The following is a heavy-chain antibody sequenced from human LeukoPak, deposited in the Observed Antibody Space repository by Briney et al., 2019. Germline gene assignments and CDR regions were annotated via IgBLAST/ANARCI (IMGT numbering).Heavy chain of an antibody. V-gene: IGHV3-53*01. CDR2: IYNDGRT. D-gene: IGHD5-12*01. J-gene: IGHJ4*02. Sequence: GGSLRLSCAASGFTFSDYYMSWFRQAPGKGLEWASVIYNDGRTYYADSVKGRFIISKDTSRNTVLLQMNNLRADDTAVYYCARESGYAVGDFWGRGTLVIVSS. CDR1: GFTFSDYY. CDR3: ARESGYAVGDF.